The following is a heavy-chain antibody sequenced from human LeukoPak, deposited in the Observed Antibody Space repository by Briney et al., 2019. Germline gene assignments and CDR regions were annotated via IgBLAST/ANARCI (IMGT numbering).Heavy chain of an antibody. CDR2: INPSGGST. V-gene: IGHV1-46*01. Sequence: ASVKVSCKASGYTLTSYYMHWVRQAPGQGLEWMGIINPSGGSTSYAQKFQGRVTMTRDTSTSTVYMELSSLRSEDTAVYYCARALFEYSSSRDANWFDPWGQGTLVTVSS. J-gene: IGHJ5*02. CDR1: GYTLTSYY. D-gene: IGHD6-6*01. CDR3: ARALFEYSSSRDANWFDP.